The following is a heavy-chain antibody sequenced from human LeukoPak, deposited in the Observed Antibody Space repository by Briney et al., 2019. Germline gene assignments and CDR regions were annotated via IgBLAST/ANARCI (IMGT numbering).Heavy chain of an antibody. CDR1: GFTFSSYS. V-gene: IGHV3-21*04. J-gene: IGHJ5*02. D-gene: IGHD5-24*01. CDR3: AKDPATRDGHGAWFDP. Sequence: GGSLRLSCAASGFTFSSYSMNWLRQAPGKGQEWVSSISSSSSYIYYADSVKGRFTISRDNRKNCLYLLMNSLRTEDTALYHCAKDPATRDGHGAWFDPWGQGTLVTVSS. CDR2: ISSSSSYI.